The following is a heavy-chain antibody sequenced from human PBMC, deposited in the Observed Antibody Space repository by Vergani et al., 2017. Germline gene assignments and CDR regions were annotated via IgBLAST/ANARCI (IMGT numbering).Heavy chain of an antibody. D-gene: IGHD5-24*01. CDR3: ARREGYNYYMDV. CDR2: IIPILGIA. Sequence: QVQLVQSGAEVKKPGSSVKVSCKASGGTFSSYTISWVRQAPGQGLEWMGRIIPILGIANYAQKFQGRVTITADKSTSTAYMELSSLRSEDTAVYYCARREGYNYYMDVWGKGTTVTVSS. V-gene: IGHV1-69*02. J-gene: IGHJ6*03. CDR1: GGTFSSYT.